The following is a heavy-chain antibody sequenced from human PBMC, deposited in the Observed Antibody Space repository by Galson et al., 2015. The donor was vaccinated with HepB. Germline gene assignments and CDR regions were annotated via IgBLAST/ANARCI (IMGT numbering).Heavy chain of an antibody. CDR2: ISWNSGTI. D-gene: IGHD6-13*01. J-gene: IGHJ4*02. Sequence: SLRLSCAASGFIFDDYAMHWVRQVPGKGLEWVSGISWNSGTIGYADSVKGRFTISRDNAKNSLYLQMNSLRAEDTALYYCAKDMWGVAAGGTHFDYWGQGTLVTVSS. V-gene: IGHV3-9*01. CDR1: GFIFDDYA. CDR3: AKDMWGVAAGGTHFDY.